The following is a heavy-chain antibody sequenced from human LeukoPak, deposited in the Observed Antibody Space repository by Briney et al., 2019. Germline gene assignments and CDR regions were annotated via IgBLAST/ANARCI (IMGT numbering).Heavy chain of an antibody. CDR1: GFTFSSYS. Sequence: GGSLSLSCAASGFTFSSYSMNWVRQAPGKGLEWVSSISSTSSSYIYYADSVKCRVTISRDNAKNSLYLQMNSLRAEDTAVYYCARGLQSCTGDCYFGYWGQGTLVTVSS. V-gene: IGHV3-21*01. CDR2: ISSTSSSYI. D-gene: IGHD2-8*02. CDR3: ARGLQSCTGDCYFGY. J-gene: IGHJ4*02.